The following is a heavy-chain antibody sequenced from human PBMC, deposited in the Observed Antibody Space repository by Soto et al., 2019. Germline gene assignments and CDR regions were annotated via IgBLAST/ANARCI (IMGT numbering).Heavy chain of an antibody. CDR2: IRSKTNTYAT. Sequence: EVQLVESGGGLVQPGGSLKLSCAASGFTFSDSTIHWVRQASGKGLEWVGRIRSKTNTYATAYGASVKGRFIISRDDSKDTAYLQMNSLKSEDTAVYYCTRQYLLWGPFEYWGQGTPVTVSS. CDR3: TRQYLLWGPFEY. CDR1: GFTFSDST. J-gene: IGHJ4*02. V-gene: IGHV3-73*01. D-gene: IGHD3-10*01.